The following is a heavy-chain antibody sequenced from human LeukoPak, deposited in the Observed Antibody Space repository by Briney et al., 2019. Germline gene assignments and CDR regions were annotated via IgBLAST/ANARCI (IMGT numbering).Heavy chain of an antibody. CDR1: GFTLSSYA. J-gene: IGHJ6*02. Sequence: PGGSLRLSCAASGFTLSSYAMSWVRQAPGKGLEWVSAISGSGGSTYYADSVKGRFTISRDNSKNTLYLQMNSLRAEDTAVYYCAKGHQLLYPYYYYGMDVWGQGTTVTVSS. V-gene: IGHV3-23*01. CDR3: AKGHQLLYPYYYYGMDV. CDR2: ISGSGGST. D-gene: IGHD2-2*02.